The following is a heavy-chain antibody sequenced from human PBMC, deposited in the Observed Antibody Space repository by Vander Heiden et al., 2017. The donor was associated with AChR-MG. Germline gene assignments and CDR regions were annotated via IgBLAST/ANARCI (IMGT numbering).Heavy chain of an antibody. D-gene: IGHD3-22*01. CDR2: ISGSGGST. J-gene: IGHJ2*01. CDR3: AKDPELIVVVNGYFDL. Sequence: EVQLLESGGGLVQPGGSLRLPCAASGFTFSSLAMSWVRQAPGKGLEWVSAISGSGGSTYYADSVKGRFTISRDNSKNTLYLQMNSLRAEDTAVYYCAKDPELIVVVNGYFDLWGRGTLVTVSS. V-gene: IGHV3-23*01. CDR1: GFTFSSLA.